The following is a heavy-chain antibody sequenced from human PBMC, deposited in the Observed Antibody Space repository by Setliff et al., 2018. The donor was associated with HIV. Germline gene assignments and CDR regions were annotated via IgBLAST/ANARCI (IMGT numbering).Heavy chain of an antibody. CDR1: GLTLSIYS. Sequence: PRGSLRLSCAASGLTLSIYSMSWLRQAPGKGLDWVSAIDPGGDLTYYADSVKGRFTISRDNSKNVLSLQMNSLRAEDTAVYYCAKVDNGHCDSTSCRDFDYWGRGTLVTVSS. CDR3: AKVDNGHCDSTSCRDFDY. V-gene: IGHV3-23*01. CDR2: IDPGGDLT. D-gene: IGHD2-2*03. J-gene: IGHJ4*02.